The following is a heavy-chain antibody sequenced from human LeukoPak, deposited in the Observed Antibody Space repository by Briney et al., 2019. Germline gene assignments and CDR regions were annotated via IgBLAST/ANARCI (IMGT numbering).Heavy chain of an antibody. CDR1: GFTFSSYA. V-gene: IGHV3-30*04. J-gene: IGHJ4*02. D-gene: IGHD6-19*01. CDR2: ISYDGSNK. Sequence: PGGSLRLSCAASGFTFSSYAMHWVRQAPGKGPEWVAVISYDGSNKYYADSVKGRFTISRDNSKNTLYLQMNSLRAEDTAVYYCAKGRIPGWYMAVDYWGQGTLVTVSS. CDR3: AKGRIPGWYMAVDY.